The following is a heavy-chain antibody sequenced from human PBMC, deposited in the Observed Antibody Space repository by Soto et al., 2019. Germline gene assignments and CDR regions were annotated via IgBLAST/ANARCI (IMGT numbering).Heavy chain of an antibody. CDR3: ARDRLTMTTSIVFDY. Sequence: VASVKVSCKASGYSFTNYGFSWLRQAPGQGLEWMGWISAYNGKTDYPQKFQGRVTMTTDTSTSTAYMELRSLTSDDTAVYYCARDRLTMTTSIVFDYWGQGTLVTVSS. CDR2: ISAYNGKT. J-gene: IGHJ4*02. D-gene: IGHD4-4*01. CDR1: GYSFTNYG. V-gene: IGHV1-18*01.